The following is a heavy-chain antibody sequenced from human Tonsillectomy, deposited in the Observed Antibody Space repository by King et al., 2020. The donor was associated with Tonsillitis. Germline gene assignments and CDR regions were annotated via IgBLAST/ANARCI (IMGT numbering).Heavy chain of an antibody. CDR2: IWYDGSNK. Sequence: QLVQSGGGVVQPGRSLRLSCAASGFSFRTYGMVWVRQAPGKGLEWVAVIWYDGSNKYYGESVKGRFSISRDNSKNTLYLQMNSLRAEDTAVYYCARDPGIAAAGTTYYYYGMDVWGQGTTVTVSS. CDR3: ARDPGIAAAGTTYYYYGMDV. J-gene: IGHJ6*02. V-gene: IGHV3-33*01. D-gene: IGHD6-13*01. CDR1: GFSFRTYG.